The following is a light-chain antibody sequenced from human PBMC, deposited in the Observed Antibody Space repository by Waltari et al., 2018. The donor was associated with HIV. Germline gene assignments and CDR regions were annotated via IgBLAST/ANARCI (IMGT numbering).Light chain of an antibody. CDR1: NSDIGGYDR. J-gene: IGLJ2*01. CDR3: SSYSATNTVV. Sequence: QSALTQPPSVSGSPGQSVTISCAGTNSDIGGYDRVSWYQQPPGSPPKLLIYEVTNRPSGVPGRFSAAKSVTTASLTISGLQAGDEGDYYCSSYSATNTVVFGGGTKLTVL. V-gene: IGLV2-18*02. CDR2: EVT.